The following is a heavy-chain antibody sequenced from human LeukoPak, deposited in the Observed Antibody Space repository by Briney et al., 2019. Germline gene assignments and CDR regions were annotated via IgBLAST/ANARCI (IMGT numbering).Heavy chain of an antibody. D-gene: IGHD1-26*01. CDR2: MNPNSGNT. CDR3: AKVGQGGSYSNWFDP. CDR1: GYTFTSYD. V-gene: IGHV1-8*03. J-gene: IGHJ5*02. Sequence: ASVKVSCKASGYTFTSYDINWVRQATGQGLEWMGWMNPNSGNTGYAQKFQGRVTITRNTSISTAYMELSSLRSEDTALYYCAKVGQGGSYSNWFDPWGQGTLVTVSS.